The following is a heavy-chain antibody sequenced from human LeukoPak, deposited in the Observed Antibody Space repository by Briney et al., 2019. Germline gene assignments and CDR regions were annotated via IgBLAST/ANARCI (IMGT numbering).Heavy chain of an antibody. D-gene: IGHD4/OR15-4a*01. Sequence: GGSLRLSCAASGFTFSDYYMSWIRQAPGKGLEWVSSISSSSSYIYYADSVKGRFTISRDNAKNSLYLQMNSLRAEDTAVYYCAKKSYGDDAFDIWGQGTMVTVSS. J-gene: IGHJ3*02. CDR3: AKKSYGDDAFDI. CDR2: ISSSSSYI. V-gene: IGHV3-11*06. CDR1: GFTFSDYY.